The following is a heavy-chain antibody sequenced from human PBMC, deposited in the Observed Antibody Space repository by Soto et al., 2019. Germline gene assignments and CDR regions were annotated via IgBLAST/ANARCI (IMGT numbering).Heavy chain of an antibody. V-gene: IGHV4-31*03. CDR2: IYYSGDP. CDR3: AREWSGGRRDGNPDKYYGMDV. CDR1: RGSISSASFY. D-gene: IGHD2-15*01. Sequence: LXLTCSISRGSISSASFYWTWILQHPGKGLEFIGYIYYSGDPYYNPSLRSRVIISLDTSKNQFSLRLNSVTAADTAVYYCAREWSGGRRDGNPDKYYGMDVWGQGTKVTVSS. J-gene: IGHJ6*02.